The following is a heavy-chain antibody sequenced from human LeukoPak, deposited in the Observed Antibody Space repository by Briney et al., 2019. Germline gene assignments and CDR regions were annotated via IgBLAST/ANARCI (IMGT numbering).Heavy chain of an antibody. D-gene: IGHD4-17*01. CDR2: ISWNSGSM. CDR3: AKDMMGTVTTSAFDL. CDR1: GFSFDEYG. Sequence: GRSLRLSCEASGFSFDEYGMHWVRQAPGKGLEWVSGISWNSGSMGYAESVKGRFTISRDNAKKSVYLQMNSLRTDDTALYYCAKDMMGTVTTSAFDLWGRGTLVTVSS. V-gene: IGHV3-9*01. J-gene: IGHJ2*01.